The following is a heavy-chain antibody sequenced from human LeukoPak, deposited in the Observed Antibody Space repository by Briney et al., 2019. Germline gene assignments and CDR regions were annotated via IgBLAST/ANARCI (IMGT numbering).Heavy chain of an antibody. CDR2: INPSGGTT. D-gene: IGHD3-22*01. V-gene: IGHV1-46*01. Sequence: ASVKVSCKASGYTFTSYYMHSVRQAPGQGLEWMGIINPSGGTTSYAQKFQGRVTMTRDTSTSTVYMELSSLRSEDTAVYYCARNGVYYDRSGYVFDYWGQGTLVTVSS. CDR1: GYTFTSYY. J-gene: IGHJ4*02. CDR3: ARNGVYYDRSGYVFDY.